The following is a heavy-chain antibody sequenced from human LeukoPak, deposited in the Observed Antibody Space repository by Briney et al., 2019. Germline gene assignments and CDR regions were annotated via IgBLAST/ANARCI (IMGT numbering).Heavy chain of an antibody. Sequence: AAVTVSCQASGYTFTRYYMHWVRQAPGKGLEWRGWINTSSGGTNYAQKFQGRVTMTRATSISTAYMELSRLRSDDTAVYYCARYCSGGSCGMDVWGQGATVTVSS. V-gene: IGHV1-2*02. J-gene: IGHJ6*02. CDR2: INTSSGGT. CDR3: ARYCSGGSCGMDV. CDR1: GYTFTRYY. D-gene: IGHD2-15*01.